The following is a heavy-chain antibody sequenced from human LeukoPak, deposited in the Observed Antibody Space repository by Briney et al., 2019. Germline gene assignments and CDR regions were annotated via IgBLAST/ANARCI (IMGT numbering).Heavy chain of an antibody. Sequence: GGSLKLSCAASGFTFSSAWMHWVRQAPGTGLVWVSRITVDATTTYADSVRGRFTISRDNAKNILYLQMNSLRAEDTAVYYCVRDRVGPDYWGQGTLVTVSS. CDR2: ITVDATT. J-gene: IGHJ4*02. V-gene: IGHV3-74*03. CDR3: VRDRVGPDY. D-gene: IGHD1-26*01. CDR1: GFTFSSAW.